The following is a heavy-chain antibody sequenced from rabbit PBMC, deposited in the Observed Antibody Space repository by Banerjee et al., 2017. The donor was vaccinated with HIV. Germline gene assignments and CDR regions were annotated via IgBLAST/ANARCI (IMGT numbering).Heavy chain of an antibody. Sequence: QEQLVESGGSLVTLGGSLKLSCKASGIDFSSYGVSWVRQAPGKGLEWIGYIDPVFGSTYYASWVNGRFTISSHNAQNTLYLQLTSLTAADTATYFCARDAGYGGYNYIYYFNLWGPGTL. CDR3: ARDAGYGGYNYIYYFNL. CDR1: GIDFSSYG. CDR2: IDPVFGST. V-gene: IGHV1S47*01. J-gene: IGHJ4*01. D-gene: IGHD7-1*01.